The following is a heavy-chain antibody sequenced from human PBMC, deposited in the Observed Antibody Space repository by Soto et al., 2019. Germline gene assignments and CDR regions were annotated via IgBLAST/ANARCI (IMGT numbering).Heavy chain of an antibody. CDR2: LSTSGST. J-gene: IGHJ4*02. CDR1: GDSISNYY. D-gene: IGHD6-6*01. CDR3: RRDFDY. Sequence: PSETLSLTCNVSGDSISNYYWSWIRQPAGKGLEWIGRLSTSGSTNYNPSLKSRVTMSVDTSKNQFSLMLNSVTAAGTAVYYCRRDFDYWGQGTLVTVSS. V-gene: IGHV4-4*07.